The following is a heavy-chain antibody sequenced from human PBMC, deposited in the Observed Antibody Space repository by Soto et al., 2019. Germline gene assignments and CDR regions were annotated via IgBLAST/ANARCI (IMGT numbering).Heavy chain of an antibody. CDR1: GFTFSSYA. Sequence: HPGGSLRLSCAASGFTFSSYAMSWVRQAPGKGLEWVSAISGSGGSTYYADSVRGRFTISRDNSKNTLYLQMNSLRAEDTAVYYCAKKIGTTGTTGVLDYYYGMDFRGQGITVTVSS. J-gene: IGHJ6*02. CDR3: AKKIGTTGTTGVLDYYYGMDF. D-gene: IGHD1-1*01. V-gene: IGHV3-23*01. CDR2: ISGSGGST.